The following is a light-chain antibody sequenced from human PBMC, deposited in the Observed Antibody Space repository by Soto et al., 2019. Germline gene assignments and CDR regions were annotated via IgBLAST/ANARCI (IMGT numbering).Light chain of an antibody. V-gene: IGLV1-40*01. CDR2: GNN. CDR3: QSYDSSLSVV. CDR1: GSNIGAGYD. Sequence: QTVVTQPPSVSGAPGQRVTISCTGSGSNIGAGYDVHWYQQLPGTAPKLLIYGNNNRPSGVPDRFSGSKSGTSASLAITGLQAEDEADYYCQSYDSSLSVVFGGGTKLTVL. J-gene: IGLJ2*01.